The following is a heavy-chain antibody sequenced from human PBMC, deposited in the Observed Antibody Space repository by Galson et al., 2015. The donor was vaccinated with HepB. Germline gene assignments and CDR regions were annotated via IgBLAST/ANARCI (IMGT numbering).Heavy chain of an antibody. CDR3: ARDYYDFWSGSLNWFDP. V-gene: IGHV1-18*01. D-gene: IGHD3-3*01. J-gene: IGHJ5*02. CDR1: GYNFNTYG. CDR2: ISAHDGNS. Sequence: SVKVSCKAYGYNFNTYGINWVRQAPGQGLEWMGWISAHDGNSKYAQNILGRVTMATDTSTSTAYMELRSLRSDDTAVYYCARDYYDFWSGSLNWFDPWGQGTLVIVSS.